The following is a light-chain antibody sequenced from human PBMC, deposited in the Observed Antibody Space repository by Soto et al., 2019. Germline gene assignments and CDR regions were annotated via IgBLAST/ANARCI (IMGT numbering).Light chain of an antibody. CDR1: QSVSSY. V-gene: IGKV3-11*01. Sequence: EIVLTQSPATLFLSPGERATLSCRASQSVSSYLAWYQQKTGQAPRLLIYDASNRATGIPARFSGSGSETDFTLTISSLEPEDFAFYSCQQRSNWPLSWTFGQGTKVEIK. CDR3: QQRSNWPLSWT. J-gene: IGKJ1*01. CDR2: DAS.